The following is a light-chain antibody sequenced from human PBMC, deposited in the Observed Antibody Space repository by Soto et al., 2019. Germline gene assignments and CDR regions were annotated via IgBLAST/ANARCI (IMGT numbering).Light chain of an antibody. J-gene: IGKJ3*01. Sequence: EIVLTQSPGTLSLSPGERATLSCRASQSINNRYLAWYQQKPGQAPMLLIYGASSRAAGIPDRVIGSGSGTDFTLTISRLEPEDCAVYYCQQFGSSHGFTFGPGNKVDIK. CDR3: QQFGSSHGFT. V-gene: IGKV3-20*01. CDR1: QSINNRY. CDR2: GAS.